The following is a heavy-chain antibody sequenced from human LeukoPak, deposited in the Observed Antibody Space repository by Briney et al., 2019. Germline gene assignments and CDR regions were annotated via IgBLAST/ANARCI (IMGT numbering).Heavy chain of an antibody. CDR1: GYTFTDYY. D-gene: IGHD3-22*01. Sequence: GASVKVSCKASGYTFTDYYMHWVRQAPGQGFEWMGWINPDSGGPNYAQKFQGRVTMTRDTSISTAYMELSRLRSDDMAVYYCARESRGILNYFDYWGQGTLVTVSS. J-gene: IGHJ4*02. CDR3: ARESRGILNYFDY. V-gene: IGHV1-2*02. CDR2: INPDSGGP.